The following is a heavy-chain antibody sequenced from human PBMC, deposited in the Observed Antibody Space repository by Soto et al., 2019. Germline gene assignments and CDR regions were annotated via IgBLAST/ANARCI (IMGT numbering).Heavy chain of an antibody. CDR2: INPNSRGT. V-gene: IGHV1-2*02. D-gene: IGHD3-16*01. Sequence: ASVKVSCKASGYTFTDYFIHWVRQAPGQGFEWMGWINPNSRGTNYAQKFQGRVTMTRDTSNSTAYMELRGLRSDDTAVYYCARVILKAGNCFDPWGQGTLVTVSS. CDR3: ARVILKAGNCFDP. CDR1: GYTFTDYF. J-gene: IGHJ5*02.